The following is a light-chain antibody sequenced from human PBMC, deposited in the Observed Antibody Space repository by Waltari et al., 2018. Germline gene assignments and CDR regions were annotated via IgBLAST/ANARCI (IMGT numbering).Light chain of an antibody. J-gene: IGKJ1*01. Sequence: DIRMTQSPSSVSASVGDRVTITCRASQEIRTWLAWYQQKPGKAPRLLIYHGSGLQSGVPSRFSGSGSGTDFTLTISSLQPEDFATYSCQQSGTFPPTFGPGTKVEI. V-gene: IGKV1-12*01. CDR2: HGS. CDR1: QEIRTW. CDR3: QQSGTFPPT.